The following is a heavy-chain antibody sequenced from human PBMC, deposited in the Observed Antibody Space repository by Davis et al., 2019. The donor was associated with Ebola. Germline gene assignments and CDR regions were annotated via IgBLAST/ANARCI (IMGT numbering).Heavy chain of an antibody. CDR1: GFTFDDYG. Sequence: PGGSLRLSCAASGFTFDDYGMSWVRQVPGKGLEWVSGINWNSGSTGYADSVKGRFTISRDNAKNSLYLQINSLRADDTALYHCARSDSGGNWFFDLWGRGTLVTVSS. CDR2: INWNSGST. D-gene: IGHD4-17*01. J-gene: IGHJ2*01. V-gene: IGHV3-20*01. CDR3: ARSDSGGNWFFDL.